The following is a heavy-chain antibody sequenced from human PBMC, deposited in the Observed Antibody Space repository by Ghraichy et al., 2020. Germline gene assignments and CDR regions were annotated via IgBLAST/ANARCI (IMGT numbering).Heavy chain of an antibody. CDR2: IRRKATNYDV. J-gene: IGHJ6*02. V-gene: IGHV3-73*01. Sequence: GGSLRLSCAASGFTFSGVDMHWVRQASGKGLEWVGRIRRKATNYDVAYAASLKGRFTISRDDSTNTAYLQMNSLETEDTAVYYCTRRGDGYNPNFHYYGMDVWGQGTTVTVSS. CDR3: TRRGDGYNPNFHYYGMDV. D-gene: IGHD5-24*01. CDR1: GFTFSGVD.